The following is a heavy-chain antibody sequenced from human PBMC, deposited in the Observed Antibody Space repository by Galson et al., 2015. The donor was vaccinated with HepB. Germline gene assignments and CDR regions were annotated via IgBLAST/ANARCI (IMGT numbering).Heavy chain of an antibody. V-gene: IGHV1-46*01. J-gene: IGHJ4*02. CDR1: GYTFTSHY. CDR3: ARGDYEGVYFDY. CDR2: INPSSGST. Sequence: SVKVSCKASGYTFTSHYIHWVRQAPGQGLEWMGIINPSSGSTSYVQKFQGRVTMTRDTSTSTVYMELSSLRSEDTAVYYCARGDYEGVYFDYWGQGTLVTVSS. D-gene: IGHD4-17*01.